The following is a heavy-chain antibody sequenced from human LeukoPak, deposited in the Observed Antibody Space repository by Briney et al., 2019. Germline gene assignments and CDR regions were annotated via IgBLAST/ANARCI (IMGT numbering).Heavy chain of an antibody. CDR1: GFTFISYA. CDR3: AKELVVSNSGSAFDC. J-gene: IGHJ4*02. CDR2: ISGSSGTT. D-gene: IGHD5-12*01. Sequence: GGSLRLSCAASGFTFISYAMSWVRQAPGKGLEWVSPISGSSGTTYYADSVKGRFTISRDNSKNTLYLQMNSLRADDTAVYYCAKELVVSNSGSAFDCWGQGTLVTVSS. V-gene: IGHV3-23*01.